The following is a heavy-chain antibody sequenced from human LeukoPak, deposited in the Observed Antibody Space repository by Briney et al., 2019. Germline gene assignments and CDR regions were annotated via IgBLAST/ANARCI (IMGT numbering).Heavy chain of an antibody. Sequence: GSLRLSCAASGFTFSSYAMHWVRQAPGKGLEWVAVISYDGSNKYYADSVKGRFTIPRDNSKNTLYLQMNSLRAEDTAVYYCARADQYYDFWSGCPYWGQGTLVTVSS. V-gene: IGHV3-30-3*01. CDR3: ARADQYYDFWSGCPY. CDR1: GFTFSSYA. J-gene: IGHJ4*02. CDR2: ISYDGSNK. D-gene: IGHD3-3*01.